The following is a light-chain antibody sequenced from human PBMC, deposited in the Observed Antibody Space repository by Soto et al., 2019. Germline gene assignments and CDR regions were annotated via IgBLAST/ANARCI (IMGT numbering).Light chain of an antibody. Sequence: QSVLTQPPSASGSPGQSVTISCTGTGSDVGAYKFVSWYRQNPGKAPKLIIYDVTKRPTGVPDRFSGSKSGNTASPTVSGLQAEDEADYYCSSYAGNNNYVFGSGTKVTVL. CDR3: SSYAGNNNYV. CDR1: GSDVGAYKF. J-gene: IGLJ1*01. V-gene: IGLV2-8*01. CDR2: DVT.